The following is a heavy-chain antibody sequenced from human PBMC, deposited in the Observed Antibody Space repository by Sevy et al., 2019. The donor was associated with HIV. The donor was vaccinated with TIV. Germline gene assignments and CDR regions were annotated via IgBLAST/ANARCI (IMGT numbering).Heavy chain of an antibody. V-gene: IGHV3-74*01. Sequence: GGSLRLSCAASGFTFSSYWMHWVRQAPGKGLLWVSLINGDGGSANYADSVKGRFTISRDNAKNSLFLQMNSLRAEDTALYYCARPYGSGSWEAFDIWGQGTMVTVSS. CDR2: INGDGGSA. CDR3: ARPYGSGSWEAFDI. D-gene: IGHD3-10*01. J-gene: IGHJ3*02. CDR1: GFTFSSYW.